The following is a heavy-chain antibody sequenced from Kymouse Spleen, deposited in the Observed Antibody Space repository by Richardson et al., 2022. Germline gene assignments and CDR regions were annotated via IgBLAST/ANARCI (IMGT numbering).Heavy chain of an antibody. V-gene: IGHV3-9*01. J-gene: IGHJ4*02. CDR1: GFTFDDYA. CDR2: ISWNSGSI. Sequence: EVQLVESGGGLVQPGRSLRLSCAASGFTFDDYAMHWVRQAPGKGLEWVSGISWNSGSIGYADSVKGRFTISRDNAKNSLYLQMNSLRAEDTALYYCAKKTPGTTKTTGAREPWSPSPQ. CDR3: AKKTPGTTKTT. D-gene: IGHD1-7*01.